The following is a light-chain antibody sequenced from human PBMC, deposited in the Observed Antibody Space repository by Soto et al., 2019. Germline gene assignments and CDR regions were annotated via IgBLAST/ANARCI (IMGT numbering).Light chain of an antibody. Sequence: QSVLTQSSSASASLGSSVKLTCTLSSGHSTYIIAWHQQQPGKAPRYLMKLEGSGTYNKGGGVPDRFSGSSSGADRYLAIANPLSEDEADYYCETWDSNTVIFGGGTKLTV. V-gene: IGLV4-60*03. CDR3: ETWDSNTVI. CDR1: SGHSTYI. CDR2: LEGSGTY. J-gene: IGLJ2*01.